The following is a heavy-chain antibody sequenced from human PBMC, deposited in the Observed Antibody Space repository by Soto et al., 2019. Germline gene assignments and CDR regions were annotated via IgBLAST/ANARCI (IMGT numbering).Heavy chain of an antibody. Sequence: GASVKVSCKASGVTFSSYAISWVRQAPGQGLEWMGGIIPIFGTANYAQKFQGRVTITADESTSTAYMELSSLRSEDTAVYYCARERAGYSLGEYYYYGMDVWGQGTTVTVSS. CDR2: IIPIFGTA. D-gene: IGHD5-18*01. V-gene: IGHV1-69*13. CDR3: ARERAGYSLGEYYYYGMDV. CDR1: GVTFSSYA. J-gene: IGHJ6*02.